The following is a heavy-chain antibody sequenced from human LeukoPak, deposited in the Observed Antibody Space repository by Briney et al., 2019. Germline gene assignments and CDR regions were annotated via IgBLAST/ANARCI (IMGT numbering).Heavy chain of an antibody. CDR3: ARRVTALYWYFDL. J-gene: IGHJ2*01. CDR2: IYPGDSDT. D-gene: IGHD2-21*02. V-gene: IGHV5-51*01. CDR1: GYSFTTYW. Sequence: GESLKVSCKGSGYSFTTYWIGWVRQMPGKGLEWMGIIYPGDSDTRYSPSFQGQVTISADKSISTAYLQWSSLKASDTAMYYCARRVTALYWYFDLWGRGTLVTVSS.